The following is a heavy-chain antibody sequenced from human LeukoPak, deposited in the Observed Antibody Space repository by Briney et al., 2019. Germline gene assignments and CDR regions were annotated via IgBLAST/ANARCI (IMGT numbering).Heavy chain of an antibody. CDR1: GGSISSSNW. CDR2: IYHSGST. CDR3: ARNYYDSSGYYRAEYFQH. D-gene: IGHD3-22*01. Sequence: SETRSLTCAVSGGSISSSNWWSWVRQPPGKGLEWIGEIYHSGSTNYNPSLKSRVTISVDKSKNQFSLKLSSVTAADTAVYYCARNYYDSSGYYRAEYFQHWGQGTLVTVSS. J-gene: IGHJ1*01. V-gene: IGHV4-4*02.